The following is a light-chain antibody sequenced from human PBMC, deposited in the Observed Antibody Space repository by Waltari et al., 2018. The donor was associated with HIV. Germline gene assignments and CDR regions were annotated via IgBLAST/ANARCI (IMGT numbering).Light chain of an antibody. J-gene: IGKJ1*01. CDR3: QQYFSPPPT. V-gene: IGKV4-1*01. CDR2: WAS. CDR1: QSVLYSSNNKKY. Sequence: DIVMTQSPDSLAVSLGERATLNCKSSQSVLYSSNNKKYLAWYQQKPGQPPKLLIYWASTRESGVPDRFSGSGSGTDFTLTISSLQAEDGAVYYCQQYFSPPPTFGQGTKVEIK.